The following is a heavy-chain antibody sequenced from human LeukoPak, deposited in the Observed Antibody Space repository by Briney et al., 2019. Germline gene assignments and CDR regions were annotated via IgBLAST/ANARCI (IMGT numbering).Heavy chain of an antibody. D-gene: IGHD4-17*01. CDR1: GFTFSSYG. CDR2: ISYDGSYK. V-gene: IGHV3-30*18. Sequence: GGSLRLSCAASGFTFSSYGMHWVRQAPGKGLEWVAVISYDGSYKYYADSVKGRFTISRDNSKSTLYLQMNSLRAEDTAVYYCAKAGDYGDYALDYWGQGTLVTVSS. J-gene: IGHJ4*02. CDR3: AKAGDYGDYALDY.